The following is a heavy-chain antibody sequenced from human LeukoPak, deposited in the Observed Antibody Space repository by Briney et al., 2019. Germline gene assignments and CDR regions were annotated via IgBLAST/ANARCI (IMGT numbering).Heavy chain of an antibody. CDR3: ARDPGWDTAMVPDY. CDR1: GYTFTSYG. D-gene: IGHD5-18*01. V-gene: IGHV1-18*01. Sequence: ASVKGSCKASGYTFTSYGISWVRQAPGQGLEWMGWISAYNGNTNYAQKLQGRVTMTTDTSTSTAYMELRSLRSDDTAVYYCARDPGWDTAMVPDYWGQGTMVTVSS. CDR2: ISAYNGNT. J-gene: IGHJ4*02.